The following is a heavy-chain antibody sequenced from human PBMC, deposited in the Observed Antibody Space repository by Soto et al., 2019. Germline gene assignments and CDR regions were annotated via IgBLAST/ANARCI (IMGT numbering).Heavy chain of an antibody. CDR3: ARHRVGKAGGGHYYYSMDV. V-gene: IGHV5-51*01. Sequence: PGEPLKISCKGSGYSFTSYWIGWVRQMPGKGLEWMGIIYPGDSDTRYSPSFQGQVTISADKSISTAYLQWSSLEASDTTRYYCARHRVGKAGGGHYYYSMDVGGQGTTVTVSS. J-gene: IGHJ6*02. D-gene: IGHD1-1*01. CDR1: GYSFTSYW. CDR2: IYPGDSDT.